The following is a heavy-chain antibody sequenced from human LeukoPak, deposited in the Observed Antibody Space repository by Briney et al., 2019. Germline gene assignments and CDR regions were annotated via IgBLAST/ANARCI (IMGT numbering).Heavy chain of an antibody. D-gene: IGHD4-17*01. Sequence: GGSLRLSCAASGFTFSSYTMTWVRQAPGKGLEWVSSISGSSTYIYYGDSMKGRFTISRDNAKKSLYLQMNSLRAEDTAVFYCARDYPFGDYALDYWGQGTLVTVSS. V-gene: IGHV3-21*01. J-gene: IGHJ4*02. CDR1: GFTFSSYT. CDR3: ARDYPFGDYALDY. CDR2: ISGSSTYI.